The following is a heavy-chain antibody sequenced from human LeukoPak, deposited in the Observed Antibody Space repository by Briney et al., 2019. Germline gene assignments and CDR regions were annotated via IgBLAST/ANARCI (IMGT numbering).Heavy chain of an antibody. V-gene: IGHV1-2*02. D-gene: IGHD3-9*01. CDR3: ARGTGLVPYYDILTGYHQFDY. CDR2: INPNSGGT. J-gene: IGHJ4*02. CDR1: GYTFTGYY. Sequence: GASVKVSCKASGYTFTGYYMHWVRQAPGQGLEWMGWINPNSGGTNYAQKFQGRVTMTRDTSISTAYMELSRLRSDDTAVYYCARGTGLVPYYDILTGYHQFDYWGQGTLVTDSS.